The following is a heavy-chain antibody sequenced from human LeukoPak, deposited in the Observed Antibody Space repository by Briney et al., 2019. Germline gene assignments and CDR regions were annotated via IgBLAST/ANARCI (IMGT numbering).Heavy chain of an antibody. CDR3: ARDFYGSRPGAFDY. V-gene: IGHV1-2*06. D-gene: IGHD3-10*01. CDR2: INPNSAAS. Sequence: ASVKVSCKASGYSLSGHYIHWVRQAPGQGLEWMGQINPNSAASHYAQKFQDRVTMTSDTSINMAYMELRSLRSDDTAVYYCARDFYGSRPGAFDYWGQGTLITVSS. CDR1: GYSLSGHY. J-gene: IGHJ4*02.